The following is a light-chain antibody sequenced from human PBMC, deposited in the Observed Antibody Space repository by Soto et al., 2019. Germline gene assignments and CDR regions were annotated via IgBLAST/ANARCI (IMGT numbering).Light chain of an antibody. V-gene: IGLV2-11*01. Sequence: SALTQPRSVSGSPGQSVTISCTGTSSDVGGYNLVSWYQQHPGKAPKLMIYDVSKRPSGVPDRFSGSKSGNTASLTISGLQAEDEADYYCYSYAGSYTFYVFGTGTKVTVL. J-gene: IGLJ1*01. CDR3: YSYAGSYTFYV. CDR1: SSDVGGYNL. CDR2: DVS.